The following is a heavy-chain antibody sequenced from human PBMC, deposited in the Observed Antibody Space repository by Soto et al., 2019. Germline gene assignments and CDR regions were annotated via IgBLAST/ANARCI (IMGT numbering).Heavy chain of an antibody. CDR2: IWPGDSDT. CDR1: GYKFTDYC. CDR3: ARTDSGYDYGWFDP. J-gene: IGHJ5*02. Sequence: GESLKISCNASGYKFTDYCIALVLQMPGKGLEWMGVIWPGDSDTRYNPSFQGQVTISADKSINTAYLQWSSLRASDTAMYYCARTDSGYDYGWFDPWGQGSLVTVSS. D-gene: IGHD5-12*01. V-gene: IGHV5-51*01.